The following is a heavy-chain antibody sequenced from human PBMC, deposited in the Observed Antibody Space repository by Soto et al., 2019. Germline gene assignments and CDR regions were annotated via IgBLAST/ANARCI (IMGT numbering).Heavy chain of an antibody. CDR3: AKGNWNYDLEYYFDY. Sequence: GGSLRLSCAASGFTFSSYAMSWVRQAPGKGLEWVSAISGSGGSTYYADSVKGRFTISRDNSKNTLYLQMNSLRAEDTAVYYCAKGNWNYDLEYYFDYWGQGTLVTVSS. J-gene: IGHJ4*02. CDR1: GFTFSSYA. CDR2: ISGSGGST. V-gene: IGHV3-23*01. D-gene: IGHD1-7*01.